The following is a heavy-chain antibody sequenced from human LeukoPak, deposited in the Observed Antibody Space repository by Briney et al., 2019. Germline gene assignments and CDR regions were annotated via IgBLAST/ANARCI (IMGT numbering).Heavy chain of an antibody. CDR3: ARVGSRGYYFDY. CDR1: GFTFSDYY. J-gene: IGHJ4*02. CDR2: ISGSSTYT. Sequence: KSGGSLRLSCASSGFTFSDYYMSWIRQAPGKGLEWVSHISGSSTYTNYADSVKGRFTISRDNANNSLYLQMNSLTAEDTAVFYCARVGSRGYYFDYWGQGTLVSVSS. D-gene: IGHD1-26*01. V-gene: IGHV3-11*06.